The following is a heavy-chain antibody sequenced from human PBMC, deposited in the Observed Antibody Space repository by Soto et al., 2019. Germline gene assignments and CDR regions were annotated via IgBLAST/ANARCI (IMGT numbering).Heavy chain of an antibody. J-gene: IGHJ6*02. CDR2: IDYTGST. CDR3: ARGQYDSRSGSYYYAMEV. D-gene: IGHD3-3*01. CDR1: GVSVSSESHY. Sequence: QVQLQESGPGLVKPSETLSLTCTVSGVSVSSESHYWSWIRQTPVKGLELIGYIDYTGSTNYNPSLKGRVTISVDTSRDQVSLRLRSVTRADTAVYYCARGQYDSRSGSYYYAMEVLGQGTKVTISS. V-gene: IGHV4-61*01.